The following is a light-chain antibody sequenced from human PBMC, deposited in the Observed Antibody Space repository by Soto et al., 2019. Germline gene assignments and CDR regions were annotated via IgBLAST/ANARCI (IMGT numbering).Light chain of an antibody. CDR2: GAS. Sequence: ETVVTQSPATLSVSPGERATLSCRASHSISSNLAWYQQKPGQAPRLLIYGASSRATGIPDRFSGSGSGTDFTLTISRLEPEDFAVYYCQLYVDSPPRRTFGQGTKVDI. CDR3: QLYVDSPPRRT. CDR1: HSISSN. J-gene: IGKJ1*01. V-gene: IGKV3-20*01.